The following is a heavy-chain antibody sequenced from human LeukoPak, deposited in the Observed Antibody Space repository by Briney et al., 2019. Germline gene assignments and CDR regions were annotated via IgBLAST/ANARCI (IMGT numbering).Heavy chain of an antibody. J-gene: IGHJ4*02. V-gene: IGHV1-2*02. CDR2: LNPDSGGT. CDR1: GYTFTDYY. D-gene: IGHD5-12*01. CDR3: AREVDKVTTFRALYLDS. Sequence: ASVKVSCKASGYTFTDYYIHFVRQAPGQPLEWMGWLNPDSGGTNYAPKFRGGVTMTRDISVNTAYMEVTRLISDDTAMYYCAREVDKVTTFRALYLDSGGEGSLVTVSS.